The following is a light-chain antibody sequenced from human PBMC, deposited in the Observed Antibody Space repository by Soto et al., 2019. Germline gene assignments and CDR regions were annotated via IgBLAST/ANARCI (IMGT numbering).Light chain of an antibody. CDR3: QQYETLPYT. CDR2: HTS. CDR1: QDIKNF. J-gene: IGKJ2*01. V-gene: IGKV1-33*01. Sequence: EIRMTQSPSSLPASVGVRVTIACQASQDIKNFLNWYQQRPGEAPKLLIFHTSNLEAGVPSRFSGGGSGTSFTLTITSLQPEDFATYYCQQYETLPYTFAPGTKVDIK.